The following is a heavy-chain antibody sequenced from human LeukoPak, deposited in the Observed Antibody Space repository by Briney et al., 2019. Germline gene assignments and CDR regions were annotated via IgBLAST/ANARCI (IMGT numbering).Heavy chain of an antibody. V-gene: IGHV3-23*01. D-gene: IGHD6-19*01. Sequence: GGSLRLSCAASGFTFSTYAMSWVRQAPGKGLQWVSLISGSGGSTNYADSVKGRFTISRDNSKNTLYLQVNSLRVDDTAVYYCAADHNSGGWYVGHYWGQGTLVTVSS. CDR3: AADHNSGGWYVGHY. J-gene: IGHJ4*02. CDR1: GFTFSTYA. CDR2: ISGSGGST.